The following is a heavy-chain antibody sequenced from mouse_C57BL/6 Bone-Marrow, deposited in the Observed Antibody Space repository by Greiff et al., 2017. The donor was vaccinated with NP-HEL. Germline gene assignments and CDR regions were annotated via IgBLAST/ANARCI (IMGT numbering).Heavy chain of an antibody. CDR1: GYAFSSSW. D-gene: IGHD2-2*01. CDR2: IYPGDGDT. Sequence: VKLMESGPELVKPGASVKISCKASGYAFSSSWMNWVKQRPGKGLEWIGRIYPGDGDTNYNGKFKGKATLTADKSSSTAYMQLSSLTSEDSAVYFCARLGGYPSSWGQGTTLTVSS. CDR3: ARLGGYPSS. V-gene: IGHV1-82*01. J-gene: IGHJ2*01.